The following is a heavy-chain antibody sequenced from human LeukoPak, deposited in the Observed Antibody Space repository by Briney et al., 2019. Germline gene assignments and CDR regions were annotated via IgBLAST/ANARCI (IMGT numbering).Heavy chain of an antibody. CDR1: GGSISSSSYY. D-gene: IGHD6-19*01. J-gene: IGHJ6*03. CDR3: ARHQWHYYYYMGV. CDR2: IYYSGDT. V-gene: IGHV4-39*01. Sequence: KPSETLSLTCTVSGGSISSSSYYWGWIRQPPGKGLEWIGSIYYSGDTYYNPSLKSRRVTISVDTSKNQFSLRLSSVTAADTAVYYCARHQWHYYYYMGVWGKGSMVTVSS.